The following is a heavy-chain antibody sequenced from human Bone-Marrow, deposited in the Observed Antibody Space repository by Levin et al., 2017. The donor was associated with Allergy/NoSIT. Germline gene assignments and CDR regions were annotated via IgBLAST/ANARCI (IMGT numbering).Heavy chain of an antibody. J-gene: IGHJ2*01. V-gene: IGHV3-23*01. CDR3: AKWVRGSDGGWFFDC. CDR1: GFTFSSYA. Sequence: GGSLRLSCAASGFTFSSYAMTWVRQAPGKGLEWISGLSGRGETTYYADSVKGRFTISSDNDKNTLFLQMNSLRTEDTALFYCAKWVRGSDGGWFFDCWGRGTLVTVSS. CDR2: LSGRGETT. D-gene: IGHD3-16*01.